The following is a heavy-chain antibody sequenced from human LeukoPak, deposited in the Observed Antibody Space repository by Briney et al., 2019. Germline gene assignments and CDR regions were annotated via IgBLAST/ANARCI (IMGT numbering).Heavy chain of an antibody. CDR2: INQDESEK. J-gene: IGHJ4*02. V-gene: IGHV3-7*01. D-gene: IGHD2-15*01. CDR3: ASIGATRPVRHFDY. CDR1: GFTFSSYW. Sequence: GGSLRLSCAASGFTFSSYWMNWVRQAPGKGLEWVANINQDESEKYYVDSVKGRFTISRDNAKNSLYLQMNSLRAEDTAVYYCASIGATRPVRHFDYWGQGTLVTVSS.